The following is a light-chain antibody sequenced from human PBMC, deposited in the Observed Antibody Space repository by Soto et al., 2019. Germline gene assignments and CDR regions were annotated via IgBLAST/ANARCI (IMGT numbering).Light chain of an antibody. J-gene: IGLJ1*01. CDR1: SRDVGSYNR. CDR2: EVS. Sequence: QSALTQPPSVSGSPGQSVAISCTGTSRDVGSYNRVSWYQQPPGTAPKLMIYEVSNRPSGVPDRFSGSKSGNTASLTISGLPYEDEADYYYNSSTGSSTYVFGTGTKLTVL. CDR3: NSSTGSSTYV. V-gene: IGLV2-18*02.